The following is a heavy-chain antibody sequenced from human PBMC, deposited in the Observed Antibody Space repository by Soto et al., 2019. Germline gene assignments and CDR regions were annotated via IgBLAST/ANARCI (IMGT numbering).Heavy chain of an antibody. CDR1: GYTFTNYG. CDR3: ARDAAAGLNDC. Sequence: QVQLVQSGAEVKKPGASVKVSCKASGYTFTNYGISWVRQAPGQGLEWMGWINAYNGNTKSAQKLQGRVTLTTDTSTSTAYMELRSLRSDDTAVYYCARDAAAGLNDCWGQGTLVTVFS. V-gene: IGHV1-18*01. J-gene: IGHJ4*02. CDR2: INAYNGNT. D-gene: IGHD6-13*01.